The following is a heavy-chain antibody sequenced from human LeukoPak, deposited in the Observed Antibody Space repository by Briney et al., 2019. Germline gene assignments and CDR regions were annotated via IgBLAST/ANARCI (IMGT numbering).Heavy chain of an antibody. V-gene: IGHV3-43D*03. Sequence: GGSLRLSCAASGFTFEDYAMHWVRQAPGKGLEWVSFISWDGGTTYYADSVKGRFTISRDNSKNSLYLQMNSLRAEDTALYYCAKDMRGGSYNFDYWGQGTLVTVSS. CDR2: ISWDGGTT. J-gene: IGHJ4*02. D-gene: IGHD1-26*01. CDR3: AKDMRGGSYNFDY. CDR1: GFTFEDYA.